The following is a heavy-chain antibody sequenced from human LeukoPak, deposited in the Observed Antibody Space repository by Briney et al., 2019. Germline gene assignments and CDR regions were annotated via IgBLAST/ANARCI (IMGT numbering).Heavy chain of an antibody. Sequence: GGSLRLSCAASGFTVSSNYMNWVRQAPGKGLEWVSVIYSGGSTDYADSVKGRFTISRDNSKNTLYLQMNSLRAEDTAVYYCARDFSLDGMDVWGQGTTVTVSS. D-gene: IGHD3-3*01. J-gene: IGHJ6*02. V-gene: IGHV3-66*01. CDR3: ARDFSLDGMDV. CDR2: IYSGGST. CDR1: GFTVSSNY.